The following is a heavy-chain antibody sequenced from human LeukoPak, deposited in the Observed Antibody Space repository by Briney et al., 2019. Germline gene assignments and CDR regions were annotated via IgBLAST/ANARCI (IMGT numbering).Heavy chain of an antibody. J-gene: IGHJ4*02. CDR1: GGSISSSSYY. CDR3: ARHLVSSWDCYGSGSPFDY. CDR2: IYYSGST. D-gene: IGHD3-10*01. Sequence: SETLSLTCTVSGGSISSSSYYWGWIRQPPGKGLEWIGSIYYSGSTYYNPSLKSRVTISVDTSKNQFSLKLSSVTAADTAVYYCARHLVSSWDCYGSGSPFDYWGQGTLVTVSS. V-gene: IGHV4-39*01.